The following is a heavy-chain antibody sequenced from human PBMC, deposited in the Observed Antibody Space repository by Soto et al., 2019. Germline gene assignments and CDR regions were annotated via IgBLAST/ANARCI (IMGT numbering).Heavy chain of an antibody. V-gene: IGHV3-23*01. D-gene: IGHD2-15*01. CDR2: ISGRGGST. Sequence: PGRSRRLPFAPSGFYLSHYAMNLVRQAPGSGLEWVSAISGRGGSTYYADTVKGRFIISRDNSKNTLYLQMNSLRAEDTAVYYCAKDRLDIVVVVAADLDYWGQGTLVTVS. CDR3: AKDRLDIVVVVAADLDY. CDR1: GFYLSHYA. J-gene: IGHJ4*02.